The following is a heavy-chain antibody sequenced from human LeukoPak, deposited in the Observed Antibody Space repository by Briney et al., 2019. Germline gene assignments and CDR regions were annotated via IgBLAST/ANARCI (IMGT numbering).Heavy chain of an antibody. CDR2: IYYTGT. Sequence: SETLSLTCTVSGGSISSYYWSWIRQPPGKGLEWIGYIYYTGTSYNPSLKSRVTISVDKSKNQFSLKLSSVTAADTAVYYCARSYYDFWSGYPNPYYFDYWGQGTLVTVSS. V-gene: IGHV4-59*12. J-gene: IGHJ4*02. CDR1: GGSISSYY. CDR3: ARSYYDFWSGYPNPYYFDY. D-gene: IGHD3-3*01.